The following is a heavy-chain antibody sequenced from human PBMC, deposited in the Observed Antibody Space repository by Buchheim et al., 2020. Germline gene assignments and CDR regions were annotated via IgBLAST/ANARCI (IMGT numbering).Heavy chain of an antibody. CDR2: FHYSGRT. D-gene: IGHD6-13*01. CDR1: GGSITSSGYS. CDR3: AREAAAVAGGMDV. J-gene: IGHJ6*02. V-gene: IGHV4-30-4*07. Sequence: QVQLQESGPGLVKPSQTLSLTCAVSGGSITSSGYSWSWIRQPPGKGLEWISYFHYSGRTDFNPSLRSRVTISIDMYKNQFSLKLSSVTAADTAVYYCAREAAAVAGGMDVWGQGTT.